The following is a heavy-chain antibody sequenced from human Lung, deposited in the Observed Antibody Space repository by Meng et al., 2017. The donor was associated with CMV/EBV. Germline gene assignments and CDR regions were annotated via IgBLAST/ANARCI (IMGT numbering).Heavy chain of an antibody. CDR1: GGSISSSNW. J-gene: IGHJ4*02. CDR3: ARVVTALWGYYFDY. CDR2: IYHSGST. D-gene: IGHD2-21*02. V-gene: IGHV4-4*02. Sequence: QGQVLEPGPGLVKPSGTLSLTCAVSGGSISSSNWWSWVRQPPGKGLEWIGEIYHSGSTNYNPSLKSRVTISVDKSKNQFSLKLSSVTAADTAVYYCARVVTALWGYYFDYWGQGTLVTVSS.